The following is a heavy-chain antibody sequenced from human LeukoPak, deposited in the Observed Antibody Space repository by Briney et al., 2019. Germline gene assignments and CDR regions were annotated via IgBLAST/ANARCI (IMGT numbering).Heavy chain of an antibody. D-gene: IGHD3-16*01. CDR3: ATTFAFDI. J-gene: IGHJ3*02. CDR2: ISSSSGST. V-gene: IGHV3-23*01. Sequence: PGGSLRLSCAASGFTFSNYAMSWVRQAPGKGLEWVSSISSSSGSTNYADPVKGRFTISRDNSKNTVYLQMNSLRAEDTAVYYCATTFAFDIWGQGTMVTVSS. CDR1: GFTFSNYA.